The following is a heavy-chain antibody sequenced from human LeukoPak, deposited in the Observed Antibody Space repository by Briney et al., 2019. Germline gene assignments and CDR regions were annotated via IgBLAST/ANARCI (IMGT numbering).Heavy chain of an antibody. Sequence: PXGSLRLSCAASGFTFSSYDMHWVRQAAGKGLEWVSAIGTAGDTYYPGSVKGRFTISRENAKNSLYLQMNSLRAEDTAVYYCARDGVGEYSSTFDYWGQGTLVTVSS. V-gene: IGHV3-13*01. D-gene: IGHD6-6*01. CDR1: GFTFSSYD. CDR3: ARDGVGEYSSTFDY. CDR2: IGTAGDT. J-gene: IGHJ4*02.